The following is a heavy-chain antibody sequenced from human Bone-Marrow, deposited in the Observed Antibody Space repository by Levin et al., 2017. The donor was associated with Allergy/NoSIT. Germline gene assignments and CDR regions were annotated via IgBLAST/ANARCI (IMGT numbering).Heavy chain of an antibody. CDR2: IKRDGLER. CDR1: GFTFNTYW. D-gene: IGHD6-13*01. Sequence: GESLKISCAASGFTFNTYWMSWVRQAPGKGLEWVATIKRDGLERFYVDSVKGRFIISRDNAKNSLYLHMSSLRAEDTAVYYCARNLEYSSSWYYWYFGLWGRGSLVSVSS. J-gene: IGHJ2*01. CDR3: ARNLEYSSSWYYWYFGL. V-gene: IGHV3-7*04.